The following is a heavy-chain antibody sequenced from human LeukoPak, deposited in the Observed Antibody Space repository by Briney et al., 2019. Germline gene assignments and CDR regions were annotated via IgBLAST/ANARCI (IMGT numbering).Heavy chain of an antibody. J-gene: IGHJ4*02. CDR1: GGSISSSY. CDR2: VYYSGST. V-gene: IGHV4-59*08. Sequence: SETLSLTCTVSGGSISSSYWSWIRQPPGKGLEWLGYVYYSGSTNYNPSLKSRVTMSVDTSKNQFSLKLSSVTAADTAVYYCARRDGYNYSDYWGQGTLVTVSS. D-gene: IGHD5-24*01. CDR3: ARRDGYNYSDY.